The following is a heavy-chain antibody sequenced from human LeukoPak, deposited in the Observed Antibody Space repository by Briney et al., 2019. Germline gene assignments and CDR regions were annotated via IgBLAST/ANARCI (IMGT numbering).Heavy chain of an antibody. V-gene: IGHV1-2*02. CDR1: RYTFRGNY. CDR2: IDANNGDT. Sequence: ASVKISCKASRYTFRGNYIHWLRQAPGQGLEWMGWIDANNGDTKSAQKFQGRVTMSRDTSISTAYMDLSSLSPDDAAVYYCARDPSSVTLYFFDYWGQGTLVTVSS. D-gene: IGHD4-11*01. J-gene: IGHJ4*02. CDR3: ARDPSSVTLYFFDY.